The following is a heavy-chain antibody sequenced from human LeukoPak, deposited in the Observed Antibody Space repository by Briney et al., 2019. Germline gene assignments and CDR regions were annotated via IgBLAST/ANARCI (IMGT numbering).Heavy chain of an antibody. D-gene: IGHD2-8*01. Sequence: KPSETLSLTCTVSGGSISSSSYYWGWIRQPPGKGLEWIGSIYYSGSTYYNPSLKSRVTISVDTSKNQFSLKLSFVTAADTAVYYCARHKMGYYYYGMDVWGQGTTVTVSS. CDR3: ARHKMGYYYYGMDV. CDR1: GGSISSSSYY. J-gene: IGHJ6*02. CDR2: IYYSGST. V-gene: IGHV4-39*01.